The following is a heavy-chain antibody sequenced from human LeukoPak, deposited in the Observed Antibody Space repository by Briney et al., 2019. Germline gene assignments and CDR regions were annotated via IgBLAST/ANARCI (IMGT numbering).Heavy chain of an antibody. D-gene: IGHD3-3*01. Sequence: SETLSLTCTDSGGSISSYYWSWIRQPPGKGLEWIGYIYYSGSTNYNPSLKSRVTISVDTSKNQFSLKLSSVTAADTAVYYCARADHDFWSGYYTNWGQGTLVTVSS. V-gene: IGHV4-59*01. CDR1: GGSISSYY. J-gene: IGHJ4*02. CDR2: IYYSGST. CDR3: ARADHDFWSGYYTN.